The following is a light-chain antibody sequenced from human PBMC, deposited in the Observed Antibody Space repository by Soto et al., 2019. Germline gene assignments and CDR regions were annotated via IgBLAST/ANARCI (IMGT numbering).Light chain of an antibody. V-gene: IGKV3-20*01. CDR2: GAS. J-gene: IGKJ1*01. Sequence: EIVMTQSPATLSVSPGERATLSCRASQSVSSNLAWYQQKPGQAPRLLIYGASTRANGIPDRFSGSGSGTDFTLTISRLEPEDFAVYYCQQYGSSPGTFGQGTKVDIK. CDR3: QQYGSSPGT. CDR1: QSVSSN.